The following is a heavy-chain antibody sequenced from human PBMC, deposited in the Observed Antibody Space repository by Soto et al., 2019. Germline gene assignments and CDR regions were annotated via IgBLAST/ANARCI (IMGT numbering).Heavy chain of an antibody. CDR3: AKDIVGGSGWYYFDY. J-gene: IGHJ4*02. CDR2: ISWNSGSI. V-gene: IGHV3-9*01. D-gene: IGHD6-19*01. CDR1: GFTFDDYA. Sequence: EVQLVESGGGLVQPGRSLRLSCAASGFTFDDYAMHWVRQAPGKGLEWVSGISWNSGSIGYADSVKGRFTISRDNAKNSLYLQMNSLRAEDTALYYCAKDIVGGSGWYYFDYWGQGTLVTVSS.